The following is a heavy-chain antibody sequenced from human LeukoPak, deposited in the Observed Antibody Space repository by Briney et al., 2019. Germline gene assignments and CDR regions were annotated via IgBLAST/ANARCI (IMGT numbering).Heavy chain of an antibody. CDR3: ARDSIWGSGTYGFDY. CDR2: INVGNDNT. Sequence: ASVKVSCKASGYTFTSHLIHRVRQAPGQRLEWMGWINVGNDNTKYSQNFQGRVTITRDTSASTAYMELSSLRSEDTAVYYCARDSIWGSGTYGFDYWGQGALVTVSS. D-gene: IGHD1-26*01. CDR1: GYTFTSHL. V-gene: IGHV1-3*01. J-gene: IGHJ4*02.